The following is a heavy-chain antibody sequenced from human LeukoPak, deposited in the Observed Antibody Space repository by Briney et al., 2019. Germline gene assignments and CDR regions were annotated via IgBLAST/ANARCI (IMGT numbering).Heavy chain of an antibody. V-gene: IGHV3-7*04. J-gene: IGHJ3*02. CDR2: IKYDGSQK. CDR3: ARGQDIVVVPAAIGAFDI. Sequence: GGSLRLSCAASGFTFSSYWMTWVRQAPGKGLEWVANIKYDGSQKYYVGSVKGRFTISRDNSKNSLFLQMNSLRVEDTAVFYCARGQDIVVVPAAIGAFDIWGQGTMVTVSS. CDR1: GFTFSSYW. D-gene: IGHD2-2*02.